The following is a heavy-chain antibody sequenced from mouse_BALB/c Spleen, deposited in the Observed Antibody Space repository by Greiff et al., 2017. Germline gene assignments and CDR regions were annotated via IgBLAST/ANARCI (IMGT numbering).Heavy chain of an antibody. J-gene: IGHJ4*01. CDR1: GFTFSSYA. V-gene: IGHV5-9-3*01. D-gene: IGHD2-14*01. CDR3: ARHEEVRNAMDY. CDR2: ISSGGSYT. Sequence: EVKLVESGGGLVKPGGSLKLSCAASGFTFSSYAMSWVRQTPEKRLEWVATISSGGSYTYYPDSVKGRFTISRDNAKNTLYLQMSSLRSEDTAMYYCARHEEVRNAMDYWGQGTSVTVSS.